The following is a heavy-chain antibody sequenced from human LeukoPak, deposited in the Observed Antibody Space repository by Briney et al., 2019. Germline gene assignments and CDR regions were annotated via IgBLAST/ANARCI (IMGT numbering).Heavy chain of an antibody. V-gene: IGHV3-7*01. J-gene: IGHJ3*02. D-gene: IGHD1-26*01. CDR1: GFTFSSYW. Sequence: GGSLRLSCAASGFTFSSYWMSWVRQAPGKGLEWVANIKQDGSEKYYVDSVKGRFTISRDNAKNSLYLQMNSLRAEDTAVYYCARDLGVGAQAFDIWGQGTMVTVSS. CDR3: ARDLGVGAQAFDI. CDR2: IKQDGSEK.